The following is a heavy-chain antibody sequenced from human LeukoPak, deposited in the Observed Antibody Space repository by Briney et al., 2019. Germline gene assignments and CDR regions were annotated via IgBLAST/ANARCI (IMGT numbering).Heavy chain of an antibody. V-gene: IGHV3-30*03. CDR2: ISYDGSNK. D-gene: IGHD3-22*01. CDR1: GFTFSSYG. CDR3: ARVWSSGYTKDY. Sequence: QPGRSLRLSCAASGFTFSSYGMHWVRQAPGKGLEWVAVISYDGSNKYYADSVKGRFTISRDNAKNSVYLQMNSLRAEDTAVYYCARVWSSGYTKDYWGQGTLVTVSS. J-gene: IGHJ4*02.